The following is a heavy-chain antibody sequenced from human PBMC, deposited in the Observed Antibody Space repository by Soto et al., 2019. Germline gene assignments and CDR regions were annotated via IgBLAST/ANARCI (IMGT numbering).Heavy chain of an antibody. CDR1: GGSVSSGSYY. D-gene: IGHD5-18*01. Sequence: QVQLQESGPGLVKPSETLSLTCTVSGGSVSSGSYYWSWIRQPPGKGLEWIGYIYYSGSTNYNPSPPSRVTISVDTSKNQFSLKLSSVTAADTAVYYCASANTATYYGMDVWGQGTTVTVSS. V-gene: IGHV4-61*01. CDR2: IYYSGST. J-gene: IGHJ6*02. CDR3: ASANTATYYGMDV.